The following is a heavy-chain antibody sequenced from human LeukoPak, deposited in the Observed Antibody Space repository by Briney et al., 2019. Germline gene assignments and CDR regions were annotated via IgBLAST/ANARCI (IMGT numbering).Heavy chain of an antibody. Sequence: GGSLRLSCAASGFTFSSYSMNWVRQAPGKGLEWVSSISSSSSYIYYADPVKGRFTISRDNAKNSLYLQMNSLRAEDTAVYYCARDLWGSSRPLDYWGQGTLVTVSS. CDR1: GFTFSSYS. CDR2: ISSSSSYI. CDR3: ARDLWGSSRPLDY. V-gene: IGHV3-21*01. J-gene: IGHJ4*02. D-gene: IGHD6-13*01.